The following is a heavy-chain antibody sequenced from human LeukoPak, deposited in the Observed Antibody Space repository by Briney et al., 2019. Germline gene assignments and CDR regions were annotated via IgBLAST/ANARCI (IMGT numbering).Heavy chain of an antibody. J-gene: IGHJ5*02. D-gene: IGHD2-2*01. CDR3: AKYGPRAIVVGPAVGSGFGP. V-gene: IGHV3-23*01. CDR1: GFTVSSNS. Sequence: PGGSLRLSCTVSGFTVSSNSMSWVRQAPGKGLEWVSAISGSGGSTYYADSVKGRFTISRDNSKNTLYLQMNSLRAEDTAVYYCAKYGPRAIVVGPAVGSGFGPWGQGTLVTVSS. CDR2: ISGSGGST.